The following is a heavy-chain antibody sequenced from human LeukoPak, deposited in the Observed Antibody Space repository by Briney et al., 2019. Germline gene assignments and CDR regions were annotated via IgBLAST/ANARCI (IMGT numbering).Heavy chain of an antibody. CDR1: GGSISSYY. J-gene: IGHJ5*02. V-gene: IGHV4-59*01. D-gene: IGHD6-19*01. CDR2: IYYSGST. CDR3: AGSSGFPNWFDP. Sequence: SETLSLTCTVPGGSISSYYWSWIRQPPGKGLEWIGYIYYSGSTNYNPSLKSRVTISVDTSKNQFSLKLSSVTAADTAVYYCAGSSGFPNWFDPWGQGTLVTVSS.